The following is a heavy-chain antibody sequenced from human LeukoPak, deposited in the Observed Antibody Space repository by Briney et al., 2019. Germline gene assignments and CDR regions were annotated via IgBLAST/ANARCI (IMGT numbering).Heavy chain of an antibody. CDR2: INHSGST. D-gene: IGHD2-8*01. CDR3: ARCFCRDCTNGVCYMLRPLRGGWFDP. J-gene: IGHJ5*02. CDR1: GGSFSGYY. Sequence: SETLSLTCAVYGGSFSGYYWSWIRQPPGKGLEWIGEINHSGSTNYNPSLKSRVTISVDTSKNQFSLKLSSVTAADTAVYYCARCFCRDCTNGVCYMLRPLRGGWFDPWGQGTLVTVSS. V-gene: IGHV4-34*01.